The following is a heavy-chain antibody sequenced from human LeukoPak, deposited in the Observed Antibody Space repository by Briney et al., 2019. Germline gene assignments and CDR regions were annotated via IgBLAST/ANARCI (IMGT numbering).Heavy chain of an antibody. D-gene: IGHD3-10*01. J-gene: IGHJ4*02. Sequence: SETLSLTCTVSGGSISSYYWSWIRQPPGKGREWIGYIYYSGTTNYNPSLKSRVTISVDTSKNQFSLKLSSVTAADTAVYYCARGYYYGSGSYLIYWGQGTLVTVSS. CDR1: GGSISSYY. CDR3: ARGYYYGSGSYLIY. V-gene: IGHV4-59*12. CDR2: IYYSGTT.